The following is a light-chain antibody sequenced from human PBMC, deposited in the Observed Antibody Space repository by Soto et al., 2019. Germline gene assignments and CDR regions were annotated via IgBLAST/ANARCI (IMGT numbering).Light chain of an antibody. J-gene: IGLJ2*01. CDR2: EGI. CDR1: SSDIGTYNL. V-gene: IGLV2-14*02. CDR3: QSYDSSLSNLVV. Sequence: QSVLTQPASVSGSPGQSITISCTGTSSDIGTYNLVSWYQHYPGKAPKLMIYEGIKRPSGVSNRFSGSKSGNTAFLTISGLQAEDEGDYYCQSYDSSLSNLVVFGGGTKLTVL.